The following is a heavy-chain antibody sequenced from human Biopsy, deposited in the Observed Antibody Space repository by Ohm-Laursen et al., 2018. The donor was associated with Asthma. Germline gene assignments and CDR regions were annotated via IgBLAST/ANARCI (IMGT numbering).Heavy chain of an antibody. D-gene: IGHD6-19*01. V-gene: IGHV1-69*13. J-gene: IGHJ6*02. CDR2: IMTVFGTT. Sequence: GASETASRKAPGGTFSNFAISWVRQPPGQGLEWLGGIMTVFGTTNYAQKFQGRVTITADESTSTAYMEVTSLRSEDTAIYYCARCQVGYSSGWSLLLKKIYYSGMDVWGQGTAVTVSS. CDR1: GGTFSNFA. CDR3: ARCQVGYSSGWSLLLKKIYYSGMDV.